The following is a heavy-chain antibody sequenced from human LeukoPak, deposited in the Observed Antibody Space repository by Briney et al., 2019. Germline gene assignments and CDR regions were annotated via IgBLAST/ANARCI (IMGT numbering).Heavy chain of an antibody. D-gene: IGHD2-21*02. CDR1: GYTFTSYG. CDR2: ISAYNGNT. V-gene: IGHV1-18*01. J-gene: IGHJ4*02. Sequence: ASVKVSCKASGYTFTSYGITWVRQAPGQGLEWMGWISAYNGNTNYAQKLQGRVTMTTDTSTSTAYMEVRSLRSDDTAVYYCARHCGGDCYSGYDYWGQGTLVTVSS. CDR3: ARHCGGDCYSGYDY.